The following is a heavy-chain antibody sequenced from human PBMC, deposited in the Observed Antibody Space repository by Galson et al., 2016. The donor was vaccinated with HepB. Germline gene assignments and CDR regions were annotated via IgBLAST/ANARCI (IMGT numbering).Heavy chain of an antibody. V-gene: IGHV4-59*13. D-gene: IGHD2-15*01. CDR2: ITYSGST. CDR3: ASCSGGSHSYYYNAIDV. J-gene: IGHJ6*02. CDR1: GDSFGRYY. Sequence: SETLSLTCTVSGDSFGRYYWNWIRQSPGKGLEWIGYITYSGSTDYHPSLKSRVPISVDTTENRFSLKLSSVSAADTAVYFCASCSGGSHSYYYNAIDVWGQGTTVTVSS.